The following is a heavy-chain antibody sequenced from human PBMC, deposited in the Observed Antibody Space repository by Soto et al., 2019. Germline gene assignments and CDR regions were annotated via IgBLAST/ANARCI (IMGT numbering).Heavy chain of an antibody. CDR3: ARGPGGPDGPGDY. CDR2: INAGNGNT. J-gene: IGHJ4*02. Sequence: QVQLVQSGAEVKKPGASVKVSCKASGYTFTSYAMHWVRQAPGQRLEWMGWINAGNGNTKYSQKFQGRVTLTRDTSASPAYMELSSLRSEDTAVYYCARGPGGPDGPGDYWGQGTLVTVSS. CDR1: GYTFTSYA. D-gene: IGHD2-15*01. V-gene: IGHV1-3*01.